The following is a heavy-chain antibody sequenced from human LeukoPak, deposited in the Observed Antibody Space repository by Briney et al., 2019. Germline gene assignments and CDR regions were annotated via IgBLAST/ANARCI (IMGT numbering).Heavy chain of an antibody. V-gene: IGHV3-15*01. CDR2: IKRKTDGGTT. CDR3: TTNQSTY. D-gene: IGHD1-1*01. J-gene: IGHJ4*02. CDR1: GFTVSSNY. Sequence: PGGSLRLSCAASGFTVSSNYMSWVRQAPGKGLEWVGRIKRKTDGGTTDYAAPVKGRFTISRDDSKNTLYLQMDSLKTEDTAVYYCTTNQSTYWGQGTLVTVSS.